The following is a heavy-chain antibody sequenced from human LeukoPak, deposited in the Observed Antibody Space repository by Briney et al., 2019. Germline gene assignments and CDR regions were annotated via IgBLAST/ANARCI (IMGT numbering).Heavy chain of an antibody. CDR3: ARRNYDSSGYASFDY. J-gene: IGHJ4*02. Sequence: SETLSLTCTVSGGSISSSSYYWGWIRQPPGKGLECIGSIYYSGSTYYNPSLKSRVTISVDTSKNQFSLKLSSVTAADTAVYYCARRNYDSSGYASFDYWGQGTLVTVSS. V-gene: IGHV4-39*01. CDR1: GGSISSSSYY. CDR2: IYYSGST. D-gene: IGHD3-22*01.